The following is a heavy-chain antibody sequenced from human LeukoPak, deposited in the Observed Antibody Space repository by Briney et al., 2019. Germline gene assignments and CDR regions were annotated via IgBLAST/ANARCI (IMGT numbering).Heavy chain of an antibody. D-gene: IGHD3-10*01. Sequence: LETLSLTCAVSGYSLSSGYYWGWIRQPPGKGLGWIGSMYHSGTTYYNPSLQSRVTISVDTSKNQFSLKLTSVTAADTAVYYCARVYGSGTYYFWFDPWGQGTLVTVSS. CDR2: MYHSGTT. V-gene: IGHV4-38-2*01. CDR3: ARVYGSGTYYFWFDP. CDR1: GYSLSSGYY. J-gene: IGHJ5*02.